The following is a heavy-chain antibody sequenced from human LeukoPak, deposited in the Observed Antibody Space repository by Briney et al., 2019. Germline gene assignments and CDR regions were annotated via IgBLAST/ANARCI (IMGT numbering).Heavy chain of an antibody. CDR3: ATGQGHGMDV. V-gene: IGHV3-74*01. D-gene: IGHD1-14*01. CDR2: INSDGSST. CDR1: GFTFSSYW. Sequence: GGSLRLSCAASGFTFSSYWMHWVRQAPGKGLVWVLRINSDGSSTSYAGSVKGRFTISRDNAKNTLYLQMNSLRAEDTAVYYCATGQGHGMDVWGQGTTVTVSS. J-gene: IGHJ6*02.